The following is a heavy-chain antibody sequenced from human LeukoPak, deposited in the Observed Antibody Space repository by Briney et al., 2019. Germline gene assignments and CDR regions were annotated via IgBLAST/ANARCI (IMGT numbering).Heavy chain of an antibody. CDR1: GFPFSSHS. V-gene: IGHV3-21*01. D-gene: IGHD3-22*01. CDR2: ISSSRSYI. J-gene: IGHJ4*02. CDR3: ARDDDYYDSSGYYYFDY. Sequence: GGSLRLSCSASGFPFSSHSMNWVRQAPGKGLEGCSYISSSRSYIYYAHSVKSRFTISSDNDKNSLYLQLNNLSAEDSAVYYCARDDDYYDSSGYYYFDYWGQGTLVTVSS.